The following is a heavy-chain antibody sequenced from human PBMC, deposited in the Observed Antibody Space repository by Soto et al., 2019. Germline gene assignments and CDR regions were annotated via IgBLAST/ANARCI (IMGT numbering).Heavy chain of an antibody. CDR1: GGSISSGGYS. V-gene: IGHV4-30-2*01. CDR3: ASEFGYYFDY. J-gene: IGHJ4*02. D-gene: IGHD3-10*01. Sequence: QLQLQESGSGLVKPSQTLSLTCAVSGGSISSGGYSWSWIRQPPGKGLEWIGYIYHGGNSYYNPSLKSRVTISIDSSQNQFSLKLSSVTAADTAVYYCASEFGYYFDYWGQGTLVTVSS. CDR2: IYHGGNS.